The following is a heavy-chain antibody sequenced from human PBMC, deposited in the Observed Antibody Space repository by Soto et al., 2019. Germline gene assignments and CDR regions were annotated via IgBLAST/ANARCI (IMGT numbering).Heavy chain of an antibody. CDR1: GDTFNFYS. Sequence: QVQLVQSGADVQRPGSSVRVSCKASGDTFNFYSINWVRQAPGLGLQWMGRINPILRMSNYAPRFQGRVTMTADKSTITTYMELSSLRSEDTAMYYCATSYGAGYRAFDSWGQGALVTVSS. CDR3: ATSYGAGYRAFDS. CDR2: INPILRMS. V-gene: IGHV1-69*02. D-gene: IGHD3-10*01. J-gene: IGHJ4*02.